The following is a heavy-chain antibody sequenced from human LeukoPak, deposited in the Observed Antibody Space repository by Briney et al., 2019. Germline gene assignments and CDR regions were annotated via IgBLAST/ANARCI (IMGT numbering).Heavy chain of an antibody. Sequence: GGSLRLSCAASGFTFSSYSMNWVRQAPGKGLEWVSSISSSSSYIYYADSVKGRFTISRDNAKNSLYLQMNSLRAEDTAVYYCARDQIAVAGNHYFDYWGQGTLVTVSS. CDR2: ISSSSSYI. CDR3: ARDQIAVAGNHYFDY. V-gene: IGHV3-21*04. J-gene: IGHJ4*02. CDR1: GFTFSSYS. D-gene: IGHD6-19*01.